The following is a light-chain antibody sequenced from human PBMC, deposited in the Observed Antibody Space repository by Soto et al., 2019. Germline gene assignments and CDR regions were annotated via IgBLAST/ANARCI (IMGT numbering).Light chain of an antibody. CDR3: QQYNNWPIT. V-gene: IGKV3-15*01. Sequence: EIVLTQSPATLSVSPGERASLSCRASQTVGSNLDWYQQKPGQTPRLLIYGASTRAAGIAARFSGSGSGTDFTLTISSLQSEDFAVYYCQQYNNWPITFGQGTRLEIK. J-gene: IGKJ5*01. CDR1: QTVGSN. CDR2: GAS.